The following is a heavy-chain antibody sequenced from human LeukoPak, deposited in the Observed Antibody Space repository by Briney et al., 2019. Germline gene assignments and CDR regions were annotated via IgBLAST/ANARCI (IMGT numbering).Heavy chain of an antibody. CDR1: GYSFTSNV. CDR2: ISAYNGNT. CDR3: ARGSPGWPHDAFDV. D-gene: IGHD2-15*01. J-gene: IGHJ3*01. Sequence: ASVKVSCKASGYSFTSNVISWVRQAPGQGLEWMGWISAYNGNTNYAQKLQGRVTMTTDTPASTAYMELRSLRPDDTAMYYCARGSPGWPHDAFDVWGQGTMVTVSS. V-gene: IGHV1-18*01.